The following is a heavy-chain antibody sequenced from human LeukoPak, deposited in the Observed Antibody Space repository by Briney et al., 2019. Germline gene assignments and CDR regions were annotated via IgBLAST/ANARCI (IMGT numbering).Heavy chain of an antibody. CDR1: GFTFSSYS. Sequence: GGSLRLSCAASGFTFSSYSMDWVRQAPGKGLEWVSSISSSSSYIYYADSVKGRFTISRDNAKNSLYLQMNSLRAEDTAVYYCARGAVAGYFDYWGQGTLVTVSS. J-gene: IGHJ4*02. CDR3: ARGAVAGYFDY. D-gene: IGHD6-19*01. V-gene: IGHV3-21*01. CDR2: ISSSSSYI.